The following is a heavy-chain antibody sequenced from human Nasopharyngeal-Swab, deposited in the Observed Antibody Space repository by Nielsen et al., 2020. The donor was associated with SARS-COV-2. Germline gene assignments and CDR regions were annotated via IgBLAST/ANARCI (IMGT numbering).Heavy chain of an antibody. CDR1: GYSFTSYW. Sequence: GESLKISCKGSGYSFTSYWIGGGRQMPGKGLEWMGITYPGDSDTRYSPSFQGQVTISADKSISTAYLQWSSLKASDTAMYYCARLPANHYYYYMDVWGKGTTVTVSS. CDR2: TYPGDSDT. CDR3: ARLPANHYYYYMDV. D-gene: IGHD4/OR15-4a*01. J-gene: IGHJ6*03. V-gene: IGHV5-51*01.